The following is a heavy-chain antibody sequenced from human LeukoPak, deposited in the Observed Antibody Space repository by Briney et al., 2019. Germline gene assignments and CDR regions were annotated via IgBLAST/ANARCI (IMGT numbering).Heavy chain of an antibody. V-gene: IGHV3-21*01. CDR2: ISSSSSYI. CDR3: ARDPRGDAFDI. Sequence: ETLSLTCTVSGGSISSSSYYWGWIRQAPGKGLEWVSSISSSSSYIYYADSVKGRFTISRDNAKNSLYLQMNSLRAEDTAVYYCARDPRGDAFDIWGQGTMVTASS. J-gene: IGHJ3*02. CDR1: GGSISSSS.